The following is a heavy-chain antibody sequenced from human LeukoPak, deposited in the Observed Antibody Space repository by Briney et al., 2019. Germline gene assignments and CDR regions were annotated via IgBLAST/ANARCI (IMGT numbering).Heavy chain of an antibody. J-gene: IGHJ4*02. Sequence: PSETLSLTCTVSGGSISSYYWSWIRQPPGKGLEWIGYIYYSGSTNYNPSLKSRVTISVDTSKNQFSLKLSSVTAADTAVYYCARDTYYYDGSGSFDYWGQGTLVTVSS. CDR3: ARDTYYYDGSGSFDY. V-gene: IGHV4-59*01. CDR2: IYYSGST. D-gene: IGHD3-22*01. CDR1: GGSISSYY.